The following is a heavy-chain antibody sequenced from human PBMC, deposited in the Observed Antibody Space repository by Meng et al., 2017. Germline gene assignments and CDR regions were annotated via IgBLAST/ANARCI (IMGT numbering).Heavy chain of an antibody. CDR3: ARPQTYYDSVTGYSRYYYDGMDI. J-gene: IGHJ6*02. CDR2: ISAYNGNT. Sequence: ASVKVSCKASGYTFTSYGISWVRQAPGQGLEWMGWISAYNGNTNYAQKLPGRVNMTTDTSTSTAYMELRSLRSDDTAVYYCARPQTYYDSVTGYSRYYYDGMDIWGQGTTVTVSS. CDR1: GYTFTSYG. V-gene: IGHV1-18*01. D-gene: IGHD3-9*01.